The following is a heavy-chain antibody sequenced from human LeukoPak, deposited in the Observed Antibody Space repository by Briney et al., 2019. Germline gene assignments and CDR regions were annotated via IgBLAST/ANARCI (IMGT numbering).Heavy chain of an antibody. CDR1: GYIFTNYW. V-gene: IGHV5-51*01. CDR3: ARQLVDDAFDI. J-gene: IGHJ3*02. CDR2: IYPGDSDT. Sequence: GESLKISCKGSGYIFTNYWIGCVRQMPAKNLEWMGIIYPGDSDTTYSPSFQGQVTISADKSISTAYLQWRSLKASDTAMYYCARQLVDDAFDIWGQGTMVTVSS. D-gene: IGHD1-26*01.